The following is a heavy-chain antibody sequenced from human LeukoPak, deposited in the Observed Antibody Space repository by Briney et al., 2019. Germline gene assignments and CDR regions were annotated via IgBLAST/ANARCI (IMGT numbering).Heavy chain of an antibody. CDR2: IYHSGST. CDR1: DGSISSGGYS. CDR3: ARVEWELFYIDY. Sequence: PSETLSLTCAVSDGSISSGGYSWSWIRQPPGKGLEWIGYIYHSGSTYYNPSLKSRVTISVDRSKNQFSLKLSSVTAADTAVYYCARVEWELFYIDYWGQGTLVTVSS. J-gene: IGHJ4*02. D-gene: IGHD1-26*01. V-gene: IGHV4-30-2*01.